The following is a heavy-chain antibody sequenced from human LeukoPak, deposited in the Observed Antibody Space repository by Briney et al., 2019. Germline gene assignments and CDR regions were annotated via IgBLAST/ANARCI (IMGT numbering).Heavy chain of an antibody. V-gene: IGHV4-59*01. CDR3: ARGEAVAGPTGAYYYGMDV. Sequence: SETLSLTCTVSGGSISSYYWSWIRQPPGKGLEWIGYIYYSGSTNYNPSLKSRVTISVDTSKNQFSLKLGSVTAADTAVYYCARGEAVAGPTGAYYYGMDVWGQGTTVTVSS. CDR1: GGSISSYY. CDR2: IYYSGST. D-gene: IGHD6-19*01. J-gene: IGHJ6*02.